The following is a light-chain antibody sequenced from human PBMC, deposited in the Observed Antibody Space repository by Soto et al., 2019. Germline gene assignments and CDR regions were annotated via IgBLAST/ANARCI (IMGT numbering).Light chain of an antibody. CDR3: CSYAGSSTLV. V-gene: IGLV2-23*02. CDR2: EVS. J-gene: IGLJ3*02. Sequence: QSALTQPASLSGSPGQSITISCTGTASDVGTYNLVSWFQQHPGKAPKLMIYEVSQRPSGVSNRFSGSKSGNTASLTISGLQAEDEADYYCCSYAGSSTLVFGGGTQLTVL. CDR1: ASDVGTYNL.